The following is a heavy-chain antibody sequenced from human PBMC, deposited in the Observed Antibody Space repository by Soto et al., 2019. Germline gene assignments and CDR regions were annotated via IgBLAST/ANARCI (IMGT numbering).Heavy chain of an antibody. D-gene: IGHD1-20*01. CDR1: GGTFSSYA. CDR2: IIPIFGTA. V-gene: IGHV1-69*01. Sequence: QVQLVQSGAEVKKPGSSVKVSCKASGGTFSSYAISWVRQAPGPGLEWMGGIIPIFGTANYAQKFQGRVTITADESTITAYMGLSSLRSEDTAVYYCARAREAAITGDYYYYYGMDVWGQGTTVTGSS. CDR3: ARAREAAITGDYYYYYGMDV. J-gene: IGHJ6*02.